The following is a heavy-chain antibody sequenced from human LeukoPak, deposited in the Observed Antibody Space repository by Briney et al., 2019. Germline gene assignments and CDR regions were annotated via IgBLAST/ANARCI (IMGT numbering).Heavy chain of an antibody. D-gene: IGHD5-18*01. J-gene: IGHJ4*02. CDR1: GVSINTCCYY. Sequence: PSATLSLTCDVSGVSINTCCYYWTWIRQPPGKGLEWIGYKYYSGSTRYNSSLRSRLTISLDSSKNQFSLRLTSVTAADTAAYYCARGRSYGFDFDSWGPGTLVIVSS. V-gene: IGHV4-61*01. CDR2: KYYSGST. CDR3: ARGRSYGFDFDS.